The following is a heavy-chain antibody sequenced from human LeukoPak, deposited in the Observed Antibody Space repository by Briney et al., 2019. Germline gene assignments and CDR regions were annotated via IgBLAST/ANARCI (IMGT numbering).Heavy chain of an antibody. Sequence: GESLKISCTGSGYLFISYWVAWVRQMPGKGLEWMGIIYPGDSDTRYSPSFQGQVTFSADKSISTVYLQWSSLRASDTAIYYCARQVFGEYSLDYWGQGTLVTVSS. CDR1: GYLFISYW. D-gene: IGHD3-10*01. CDR2: IYPGDSDT. CDR3: ARQVFGEYSLDY. V-gene: IGHV5-51*01. J-gene: IGHJ4*02.